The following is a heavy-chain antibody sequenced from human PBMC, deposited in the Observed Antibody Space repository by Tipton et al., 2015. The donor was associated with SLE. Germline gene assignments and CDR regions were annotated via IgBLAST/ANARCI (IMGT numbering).Heavy chain of an antibody. V-gene: IGHV3-73*01. CDR1: GFTFSGSA. Sequence: SLRLSCAASGFTFSGSAMHWVRQASGKGLEWVGRIRSKANSYATAYAASVKGRFTISGDDSKNTAYLQMNSLKTEDTAVYYCTTSRGGNADYWGQGTLVTVSS. J-gene: IGHJ4*02. CDR3: TTSRGGNADY. CDR2: IRSKANSYAT. D-gene: IGHD4-23*01.